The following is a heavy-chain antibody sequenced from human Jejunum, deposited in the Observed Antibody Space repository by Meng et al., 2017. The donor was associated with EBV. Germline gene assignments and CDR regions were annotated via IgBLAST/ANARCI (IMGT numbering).Heavy chain of an antibody. Sequence: QLQETGPGPGMATPTQTLPLTCHAAGVSVNSVNGDWSRIRQPTGKGLEWIGYIYYSGSTNYTPSRKSRVTISLDTSKNQFSLKLSSVTAADTAVYYCAGLRYSGYDRAFDYWGQGALVTVSS. D-gene: IGHD5-12*01. CDR2: IYYSGST. CDR3: AGLRYSGYDRAFDY. V-gene: IGHV4-61*01. J-gene: IGHJ4*02. CDR1: GVSVNSVNGD.